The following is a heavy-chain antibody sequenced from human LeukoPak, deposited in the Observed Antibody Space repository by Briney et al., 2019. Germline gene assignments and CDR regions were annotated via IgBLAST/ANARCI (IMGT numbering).Heavy chain of an antibody. V-gene: IGHV3-21*01. CDR3: AREGFDP. Sequence: GGSLRLSCAASGFNFSSYSMDWVRQALGKGLEWVSSISRSSSYIYYADSVKGRFTISRDNAKNSLYLQMNSLRAEDTAVYYCAREGFDPWGQGTLVTVSS. CDR2: ISRSSSYI. J-gene: IGHJ5*02. CDR1: GFNFSSYS.